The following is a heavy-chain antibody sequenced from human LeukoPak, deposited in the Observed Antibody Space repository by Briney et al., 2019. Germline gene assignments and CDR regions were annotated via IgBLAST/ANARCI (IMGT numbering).Heavy chain of an antibody. V-gene: IGHV4-59*01. CDR1: GGSITSYY. Sequence: SETLSLTCTVSGGSITSYYWSWIRQPPGKGLEWIGYIYYSGSTNYNPSLKSRVTMSVDTSKNQFSLKLSSVTAADTAVYYCARGGSDYYGSGSYYWGQGTLVTVSS. J-gene: IGHJ4*02. CDR2: IYYSGST. CDR3: ARGGSDYYGSGSYY. D-gene: IGHD3-10*01.